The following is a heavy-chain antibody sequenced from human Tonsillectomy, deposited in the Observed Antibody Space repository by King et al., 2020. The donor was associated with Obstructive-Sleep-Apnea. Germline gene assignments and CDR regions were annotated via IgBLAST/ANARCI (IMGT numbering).Heavy chain of an antibody. CDR2: IRSKAYGGPT. Sequence: VQLVESGGGLVQPGRSLRLSCTASRFTFGDYAMSWFCQAPGKGLEWGGFIRSKAYGGPTEYAASVKGRFTISRDDSKSIAYLQMNSLKTEDTTVYYCTRDHLLRVFDWPDAFDIWGQGTMVTVSS. V-gene: IGHV3-49*03. D-gene: IGHD3-9*01. CDR3: TRDHLLRVFDWPDAFDI. J-gene: IGHJ3*02. CDR1: RFTFGDYA.